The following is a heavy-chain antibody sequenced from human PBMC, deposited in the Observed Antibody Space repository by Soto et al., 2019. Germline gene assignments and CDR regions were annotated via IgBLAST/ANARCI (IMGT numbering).Heavy chain of an antibody. V-gene: IGHV4-34*01. CDR3: AREKLTEYSGYRRSKKNLVRYYFDY. CDR2: INHSGST. D-gene: IGHD5-12*01. J-gene: IGHJ4*02. Sequence: QVQLQQWGAGLLKPSETLSLTCAVYGGSFSGYYWSWIRQPPGKGLEWIGEINHSGSTNYNPSLKSRVTISVDTSKNQFSLKLSSVTAADTAVYYCAREKLTEYSGYRRSKKNLVRYYFDYWGQGTLVTVSS. CDR1: GGSFSGYY.